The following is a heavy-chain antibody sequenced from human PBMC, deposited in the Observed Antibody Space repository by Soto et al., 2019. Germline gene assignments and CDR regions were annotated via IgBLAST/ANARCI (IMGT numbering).Heavy chain of an antibody. Sequence: QVQLVQSGAEGKKPGASVKVSCKASGSTFTSYVISGVRQAPGQGLEWMGWISAYNGNTNYAQKLQGRVTMTTDTSTSTAYMELRSLRSDDTAVYYCAREQVAAAAGLLRYFDYWGQGTLVTVSS. D-gene: IGHD6-13*01. CDR2: ISAYNGNT. J-gene: IGHJ4*02. CDR3: AREQVAAAAGLLRYFDY. CDR1: GSTFTSYV. V-gene: IGHV1-18*01.